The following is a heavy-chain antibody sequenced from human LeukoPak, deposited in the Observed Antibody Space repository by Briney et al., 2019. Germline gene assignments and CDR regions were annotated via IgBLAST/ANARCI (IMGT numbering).Heavy chain of an antibody. CDR3: ARESHTPLSNWFDP. Sequence: PGGSLRLSCAASGFTFSSYGMHWVRQAPGKGLEWVAVIWYDGSNKYYADSVKGRFTISRDNSKNTLYLQMNSLRAEDTAVYYCARESHTPLSNWFDPWGQGTLVTVSS. J-gene: IGHJ5*02. CDR2: IWYDGSNK. CDR1: GFTFSSYG. V-gene: IGHV3-33*01.